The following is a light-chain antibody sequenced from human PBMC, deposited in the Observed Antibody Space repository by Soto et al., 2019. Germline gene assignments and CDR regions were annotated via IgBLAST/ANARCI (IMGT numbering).Light chain of an antibody. Sequence: EIVLTQSPATLSLSPGERATLSCRASQSVSSYLAWYQQKPGQAPRLLIYGASNRATGIPARFSGSGSGTDCSLTLRSLEPEDFAVYYCQQHFNGPITFGQGTRLEIK. CDR1: QSVSSY. CDR2: GAS. V-gene: IGKV3-11*01. J-gene: IGKJ5*01. CDR3: QQHFNGPIT.